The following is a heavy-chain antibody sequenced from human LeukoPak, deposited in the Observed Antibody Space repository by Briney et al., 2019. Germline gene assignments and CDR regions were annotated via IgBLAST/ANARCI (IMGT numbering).Heavy chain of an antibody. D-gene: IGHD4-23*01. V-gene: IGHV1-46*01. J-gene: IGHJ5*02. CDR1: GYTFTSYY. CDR3: ARDNSVEDTAWWFDP. CDR2: INPSGGST. Sequence: ASVKVSCKASGYTFTSYYMHWVRQAPGQGLEWMGIINPSGGSTSYAQKFQGRVTMTRDMSTSTDYMELSSLGSEDTAVYYCARDNSVEDTAWWFDPWGQGTLVTVSS.